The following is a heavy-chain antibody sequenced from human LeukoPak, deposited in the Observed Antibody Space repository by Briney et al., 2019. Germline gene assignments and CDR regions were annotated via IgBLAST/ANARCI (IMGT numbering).Heavy chain of an antibody. D-gene: IGHD5-18*01. Sequence: SETLSLTCTVSGYSISSGYYWGWIRQPPGKGLEWIGGIYHSGSTYYNPSLKSRVTISVDTSTNHFSLKLSPVTAADTAVYYCATAYYSYGSFDYWGQGTLVTVSS. J-gene: IGHJ4*02. CDR2: IYHSGST. V-gene: IGHV4-38-2*02. CDR3: ATAYYSYGSFDY. CDR1: GYSISSGYY.